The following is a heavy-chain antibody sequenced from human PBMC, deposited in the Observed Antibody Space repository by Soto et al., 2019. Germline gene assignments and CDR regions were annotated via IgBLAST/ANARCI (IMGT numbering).Heavy chain of an antibody. Sequence: GGSLRLSCAASGFTFSSYGMHWVRQAPGKGLEWVAVISYDGSNKYYADSVKGRFTISRDNSKNTLYLQMNSLRAEDTAVYYCAKEGSDFWSGCIYYFDYWGQGTLVTVS. V-gene: IGHV3-30*18. D-gene: IGHD3-3*01. CDR1: GFTFSSYG. J-gene: IGHJ4*02. CDR3: AKEGSDFWSGCIYYFDY. CDR2: ISYDGSNK.